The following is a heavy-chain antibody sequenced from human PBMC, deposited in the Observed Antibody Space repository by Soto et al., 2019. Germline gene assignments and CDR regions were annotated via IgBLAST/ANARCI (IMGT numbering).Heavy chain of an antibody. Sequence: QVQLQESGPGLVKPSGTLSLTCAVSGVSISSSSWWVWVRQPPGKGLEWIGEIYHSGTINYNPSLKSRVTISIDKSKNHFSLRLTSVTAADTAVYYCARAAQLVKNWFDPWGRGTLVTVSS. CDR2: IYHSGTI. CDR1: GVSISSSSW. CDR3: ARAAQLVKNWFDP. J-gene: IGHJ5*02. D-gene: IGHD6-13*01. V-gene: IGHV4-4*02.